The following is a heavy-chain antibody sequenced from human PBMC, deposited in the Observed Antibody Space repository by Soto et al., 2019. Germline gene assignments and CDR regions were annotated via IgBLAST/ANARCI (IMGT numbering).Heavy chain of an antibody. D-gene: IGHD2-21*01. CDR3: ATEGDPRLYAATVFDY. CDR1: GYTFTKFH. J-gene: IGHJ4*02. Sequence: QVRLVQSGAEVKKPGASVKISCETSGYTFTKFHLHWVRQAPGQGLEMVGRINPAGGEANYAQPVQGRVSVTTDTSTSTVYMQLSNLRSEDTAVYYCATEGDPRLYAATVFDYWVQGTLLSVSS. CDR2: INPAGGEA. V-gene: IGHV1-46*01.